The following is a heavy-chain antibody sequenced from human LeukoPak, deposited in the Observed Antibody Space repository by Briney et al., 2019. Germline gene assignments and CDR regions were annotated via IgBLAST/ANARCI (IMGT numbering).Heavy chain of an antibody. Sequence: PGGSLRLSCAASGFTFSSYAMSWVRQAPGKGLEWVSAISGSGGSTYYADSVKGRFTISRDNSKNTLYLQMNSLRAEDTAVYYCAKESGYCSGGSCYDVIGYFQHWGQGTPVTVSS. J-gene: IGHJ1*01. D-gene: IGHD2-15*01. CDR3: AKESGYCSGGSCYDVIGYFQH. CDR1: GFTFSSYA. V-gene: IGHV3-23*01. CDR2: ISGSGGST.